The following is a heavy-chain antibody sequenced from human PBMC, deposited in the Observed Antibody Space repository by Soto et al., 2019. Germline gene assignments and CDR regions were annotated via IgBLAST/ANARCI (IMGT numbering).Heavy chain of an antibody. CDR2: INHSGST. CDR3: ARAVEYSSSSFDD. J-gene: IGHJ4*02. V-gene: IGHV4-34*01. D-gene: IGHD6-6*01. Sequence: SETLSLTCAVYGGSFSGYYWSWIRQPPGKGLEWIGEINHSGSTNYNPSLKSRVTISVDTSKNQFSLKLSSVTAADTAVYYCARAVEYSSSSFDDWGQGTLDTVSS. CDR1: GGSFSGYY.